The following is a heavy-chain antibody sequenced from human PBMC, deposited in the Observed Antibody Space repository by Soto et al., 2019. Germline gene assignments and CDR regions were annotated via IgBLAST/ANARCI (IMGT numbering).Heavy chain of an antibody. CDR3: GRDRALELGDY. V-gene: IGHV1-18*01. J-gene: IGHJ4*02. CDR2: ISADNGNT. Sequence: QVQLVQSGAEVMKPGASVKVSCKASGYTFTSYGISWVRQAPGQGLEWMGWISADNGNTNYAQKLQGRVTMTTDTSTSTAYLELRSLRSDEAAVYYCGRDRALELGDYWGQGTLVTVSS. D-gene: IGHD1-26*01. CDR1: GYTFTSYG.